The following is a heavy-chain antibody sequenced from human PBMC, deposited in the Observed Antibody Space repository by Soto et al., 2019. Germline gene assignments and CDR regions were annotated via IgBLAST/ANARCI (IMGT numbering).Heavy chain of an antibody. CDR2: ISSSGSTI. V-gene: IGHV3-11*01. CDR1: GFTFSDYY. J-gene: IGHJ5*02. CDR3: ARPRPNCSGGSCYSPAPNWFDP. D-gene: IGHD2-15*01. Sequence: GSLRLSCAASGFTFSDYYMSWIRQAPGKGLEWVSYISSSGSTIYYADSVKGRFTISRDNAKNSLYLQMNSLRAEDTAVYYCARPRPNCSGGSCYSPAPNWFDPWGQGTLVTVSS.